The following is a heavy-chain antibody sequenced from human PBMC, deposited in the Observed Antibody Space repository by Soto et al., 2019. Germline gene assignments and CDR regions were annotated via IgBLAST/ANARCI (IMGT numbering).Heavy chain of an antibody. CDR2: INQDGSEK. D-gene: IGHD3-3*01. CDR3: ARGGVTIVGVAPRN. Sequence: PGGSLRLSRAASGFSFSTYWMSWVRQAPGKGLEWVASINQDGSEKYYVDSVKGRFSISRDNAKNSLYLQVNSLRAEDTAVYYCARGGVTIVGVAPRNWGQGT. V-gene: IGHV3-7*01. CDR1: GFSFSTYW. J-gene: IGHJ4*02.